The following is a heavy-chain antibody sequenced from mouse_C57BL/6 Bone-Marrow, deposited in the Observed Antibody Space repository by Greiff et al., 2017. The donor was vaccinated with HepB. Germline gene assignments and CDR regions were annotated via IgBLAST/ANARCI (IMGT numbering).Heavy chain of an antibody. CDR1: GYTFTSYW. D-gene: IGHD1-1*01. CDR2: INPSDSYT. CDR3: ARGDYYCSSSFAY. V-gene: IGHV1-69*01. Sequence: QVQLQQSGAELVMPGASVKLSCKASGYTFTSYWMHWVKQRPGQGLEWIGEINPSDSYTNYNQKFKGKSTVTVDKSSSTAYMQLSSLTSEDSAVYYCARGDYYCSSSFAYWGQGTLVTVSA. J-gene: IGHJ3*01.